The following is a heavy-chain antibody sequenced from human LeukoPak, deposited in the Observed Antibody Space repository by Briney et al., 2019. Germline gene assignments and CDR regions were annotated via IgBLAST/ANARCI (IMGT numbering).Heavy chain of an antibody. CDR1: GGPLSPYY. Sequence: PSETLSLTCTVSGGPLSPYYWNWIRLPPGKGLEWVGNVYYSGGTNSHPSLKSRVAISVDTSKNQFSLKLSSVTAADTAVYYCAREGNWFDPWGQGTLVTVSS. V-gene: IGHV4-59*01. J-gene: IGHJ5*02. CDR3: AREGNWFDP. CDR2: VYYSGGT.